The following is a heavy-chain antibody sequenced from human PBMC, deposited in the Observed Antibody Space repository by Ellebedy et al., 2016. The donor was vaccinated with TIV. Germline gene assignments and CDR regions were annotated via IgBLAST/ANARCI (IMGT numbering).Heavy chain of an antibody. J-gene: IGHJ4*02. CDR1: GFTFSSHW. CDR2: INTDATRT. V-gene: IGHV3-74*01. D-gene: IGHD5-12*01. CDR3: ARSFSGYDDY. Sequence: GESLKISCAASGFTFSSHWMHWVRQAPGKGLVWVSRINTDATRTNYADSVKGRFTISRDNAKNTVFLQMNRLRAEDSAVYYCARSFSGYDDYWGQGSVVTVSS.